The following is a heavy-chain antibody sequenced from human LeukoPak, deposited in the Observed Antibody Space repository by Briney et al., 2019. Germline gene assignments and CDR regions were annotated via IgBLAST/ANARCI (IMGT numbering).Heavy chain of an antibody. J-gene: IGHJ4*02. CDR1: GFTFSSYA. V-gene: IGHV3-23*01. CDR3: AKDRRTYGDYPYCFDY. CDR2: TSGSGGST. Sequence: GGSLRLSCAASGFTFSSYAMSWVRQAPGKGLEWVSATSGSGGSTYYADSVKGRFTISRDNSKNTLYLQMNSLRAEDTAVYYCAKDRRTYGDYPYCFDYWGQGTLVTVSS. D-gene: IGHD4-17*01.